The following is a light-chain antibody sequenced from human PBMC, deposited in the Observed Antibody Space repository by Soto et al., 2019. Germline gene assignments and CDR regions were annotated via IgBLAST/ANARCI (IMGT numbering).Light chain of an antibody. Sequence: QSVLTQPASVSGSPGQSITISCTGTISDVGGNNYVSWYQHHPGKAPKLMICDVSNRPSGVSNRFSGSKSGNTASLTISGLQPEDEADYYCSSYTTSNTRQIVFGTGTKVTVL. V-gene: IGLV2-14*03. CDR2: DVS. CDR1: ISDVGGNNY. CDR3: SSYTTSNTRQIV. J-gene: IGLJ1*01.